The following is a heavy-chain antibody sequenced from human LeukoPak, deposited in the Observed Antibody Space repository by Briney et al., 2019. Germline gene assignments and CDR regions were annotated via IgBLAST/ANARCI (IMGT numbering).Heavy chain of an antibody. J-gene: IGHJ4*02. CDR1: RYTFTGDS. CDR2: INPISGVT. CDR3: AREYCSGGICYAYFDY. V-gene: IGHV1-2*06. D-gene: IGHD2-15*01. Sequence: ASLNVSFTASRYTFTGDSMPTGRQAPGHQVEWRGRINPISGVTSYAQNFHCRVTMTRDTSISAAYMEQSRLRSDDTAVYYCAREYCSGGICYAYFDYWGQGTLVTVSS.